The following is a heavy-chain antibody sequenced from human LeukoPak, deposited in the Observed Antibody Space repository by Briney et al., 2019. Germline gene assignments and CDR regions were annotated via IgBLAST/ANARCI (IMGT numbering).Heavy chain of an antibody. CDR3: ARAKWELSLSCPFDY. D-gene: IGHD1-26*01. CDR1: GGSFSGYY. J-gene: IGHJ4*02. V-gene: IGHV4-34*01. Sequence: SETLSLTCAVYGGSFSGYYWSWIRQPPGKGLEWIGEINHSGSTNYNPSLKSRVTISVDTSKNQFSLKLSSVTAADTAVYYCARAKWELSLSCPFDYWGQGTLVTVSS. CDR2: INHSGST.